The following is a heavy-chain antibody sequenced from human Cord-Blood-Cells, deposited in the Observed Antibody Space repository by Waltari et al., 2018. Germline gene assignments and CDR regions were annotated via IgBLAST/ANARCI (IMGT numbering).Heavy chain of an antibody. J-gene: IGHJ3*02. Sequence: QVQLQQWGAGLLKPSETLSLTCAVYGGSFSGSYWSWFRQPPGQGLEWIGEINHSGSTNYNPSLKSRVTISVDTSKNQFSLKLSSVTAADTAVYYCARLSPSHPVIAAAGDAFDIWGQGTMVTVSS. CDR1: GGSFSGSY. V-gene: IGHV4-34*01. CDR2: INHSGST. CDR3: ARLSPSHPVIAAAGDAFDI. D-gene: IGHD6-13*01.